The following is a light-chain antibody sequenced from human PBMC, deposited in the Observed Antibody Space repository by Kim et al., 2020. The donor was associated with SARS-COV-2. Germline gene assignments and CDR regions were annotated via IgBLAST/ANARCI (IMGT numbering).Light chain of an antibody. J-gene: IGKJ2*01. CDR3: QQSYNTPYT. V-gene: IGKV1-39*01. CDR2: AAS. CDR1: QSISSY. Sequence: STSVGDRVTITCRASQSISSYLNWYQQKPGKAPKLLIYAASTLQSGVPSRFSGSGSGTDFTLTISSLQPGDFATYYCQQSYNTPYTFGQGTKLEIK.